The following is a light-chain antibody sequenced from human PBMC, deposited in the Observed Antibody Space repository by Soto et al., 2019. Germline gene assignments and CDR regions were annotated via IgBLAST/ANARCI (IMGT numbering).Light chain of an antibody. CDR2: EVT. V-gene: IGLV2-23*02. CDR3: CTYAGSRTSAL. J-gene: IGLJ2*01. Sequence: QSALTQPASVSGSPGQSITFSCTGTSSDVETYNLVSWYQHHSGKAPKLLIYEVTTRPSEVSNRISGSNSSNTASLTISGLHANDEADYYCCTYAGSRTSALFGGGTQINVL. CDR1: SSDVETYNL.